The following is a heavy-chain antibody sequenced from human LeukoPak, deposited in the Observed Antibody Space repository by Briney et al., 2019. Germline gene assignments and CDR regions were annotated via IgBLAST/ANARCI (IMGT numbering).Heavy chain of an antibody. V-gene: IGHV3-23*01. J-gene: IGHJ1*01. CDR3: AKENYGDSTGGRFQH. CDR1: GFTFSNYG. Sequence: GGSLRLSCAASGFTFSNYGMSWVRQAPGKGLEWVSAISGSGVTTYYADSVKGRFTISRVNSKNTLYLQMNSLRAEDTAVYYCAKENYGDSTGGRFQHWGQGTLVTVSS. CDR2: ISGSGVTT. D-gene: IGHD4-17*01.